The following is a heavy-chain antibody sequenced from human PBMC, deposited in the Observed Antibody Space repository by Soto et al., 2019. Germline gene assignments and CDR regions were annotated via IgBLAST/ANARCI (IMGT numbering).Heavy chain of an antibody. V-gene: IGHV3-15*01. Sequence: EVQLVESGGGLVKPGGSLRLSCAASGFTFSNAWMSWVRQAPGKGLEWVGRIKSKTDGGTTDYAAPVKGRFTISRDDSKNTLYLQMNSLKTEDTAVYYCTTEKVGATRGFDYWGQGTLVTVSS. CDR3: TTEKVGATRGFDY. CDR2: IKSKTDGGTT. D-gene: IGHD1-26*01. J-gene: IGHJ4*02. CDR1: GFTFSNAW.